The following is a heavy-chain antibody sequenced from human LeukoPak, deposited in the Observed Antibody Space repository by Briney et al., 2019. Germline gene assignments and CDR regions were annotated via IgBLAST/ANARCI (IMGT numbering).Heavy chain of an antibody. J-gene: IGHJ4*02. CDR1: GFTFSSYG. CDR2: IGGRDGST. D-gene: IGHD2-15*01. CDR3: ANLVVVVAATNPYFDY. V-gene: IGHV3-23*01. Sequence: GGSLRLSCAASGFTFSSYGMSWVRQAPGEGLEWVSAIGGRDGSTYYADSVKGRFTISRDNSKNTLYLQMNSLRAEDTAVYYCANLVVVVAATNPYFDYWGQGTLVTVSS.